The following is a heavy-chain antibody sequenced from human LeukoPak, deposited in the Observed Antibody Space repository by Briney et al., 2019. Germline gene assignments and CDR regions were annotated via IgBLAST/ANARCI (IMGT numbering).Heavy chain of an antibody. CDR3: AKELSDGYSYGYNWDNYYYGMDV. CDR1: GFNFNYYA. D-gene: IGHD5-18*01. CDR2: IGGSGIRT. Sequence: GGSLRLSCAASGFNFNYYAMTWVRQAPGKGLEWVSGIGGSGIRTYYADSVRGRFTISRDNFKTSLDLQMDSLRAEDTAVYYCAKELSDGYSYGYNWDNYYYGMDVWGQGTTVTVSS. J-gene: IGHJ6*02. V-gene: IGHV3-23*01.